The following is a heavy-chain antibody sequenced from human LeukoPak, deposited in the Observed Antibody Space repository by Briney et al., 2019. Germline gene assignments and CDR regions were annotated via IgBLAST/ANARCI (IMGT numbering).Heavy chain of an antibody. CDR2: IRQDGSAE. CDR3: AKDFGITIFGVVSEALDY. J-gene: IGHJ4*02. CDR1: GFTFGGFW. V-gene: IGHV3-7*03. Sequence: GGSLRLSCAASGFTFGGFWMSWVRQAPGKGLEWVANIRQDGSAEYYVDSVKGRFTISRDNSKNSLYLQMNSLRAEDTAVYYCAKDFGITIFGVVSEALDYWGQGTLVTVSS. D-gene: IGHD3-3*01.